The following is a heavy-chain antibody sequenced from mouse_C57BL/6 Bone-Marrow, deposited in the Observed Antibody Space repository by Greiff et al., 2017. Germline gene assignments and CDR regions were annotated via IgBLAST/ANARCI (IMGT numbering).Heavy chain of an antibody. CDR3: AVYDYGYYAMDY. D-gene: IGHD2-4*01. J-gene: IGHJ4*01. CDR2: ILPGSGST. Sequence: QVQLQQSGAELMKPGASVKLSCKATGYTFTGYWIEWVKQRPGHGLEWIGEILPGSGSTNYNEKFKGKATFTADTSSNPAYMQLSSLTTEDSAIYYFAVYDYGYYAMDYWGQGTSVTVSS. CDR1: GYTFTGYW. V-gene: IGHV1-9*01.